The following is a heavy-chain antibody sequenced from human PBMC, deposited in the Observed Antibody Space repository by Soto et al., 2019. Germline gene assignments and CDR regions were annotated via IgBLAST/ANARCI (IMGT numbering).Heavy chain of an antibody. J-gene: IGHJ4*02. CDR3: ATSRYYYGSGSYYPSALDY. V-gene: IGHV1-2*04. CDR2: INPNSGGT. D-gene: IGHD3-10*01. CDR1: GYTFTGYY. Sequence: ASVKVSCKASGYTFTGYYMHWVRQAPGQGLEWMGWINPNSGGTNYAQKFQGWVTMTRDTSITTAYMELSRLRSDDTAMYYCATSRYYYGSGSYYPSALDYWRQGTLVTVPS.